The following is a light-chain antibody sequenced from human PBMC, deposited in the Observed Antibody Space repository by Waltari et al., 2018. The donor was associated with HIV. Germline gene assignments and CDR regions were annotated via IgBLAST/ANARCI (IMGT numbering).Light chain of an antibody. CDR2: ISY. CDR1: SSNIASHS. V-gene: IGLV1-44*01. CDR3: AAWDDSVSGLV. J-gene: IGLJ3*02. Sequence: QSVLTQPPSASGTPGQTVTISCSGSSSNIASHSVDWYQHVPGTAPQLLIHISYQRPSGGSGRLSGYRSGNSASLTISGLQSEDEADYYCAAWDDSVSGLVFGGGTKLTVL.